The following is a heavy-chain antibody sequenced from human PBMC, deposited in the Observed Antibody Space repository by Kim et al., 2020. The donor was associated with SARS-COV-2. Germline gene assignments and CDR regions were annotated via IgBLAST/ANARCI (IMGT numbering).Heavy chain of an antibody. J-gene: IGHJ3*02. D-gene: IGHD3-22*01. V-gene: IGHV3-23*01. CDR2: ISGSGGST. Sequence: GGSLRLSCAASGFTFSSYAMSWVRQAPGKGLEWVSAISGSGGSTYYADSVKGRFTISRDNSKNTLYLQMNSLRAEDTAVYYCAKLIGLITMIVGDAFDIWGQGTMVTVSS. CDR1: GFTFSSYA. CDR3: AKLIGLITMIVGDAFDI.